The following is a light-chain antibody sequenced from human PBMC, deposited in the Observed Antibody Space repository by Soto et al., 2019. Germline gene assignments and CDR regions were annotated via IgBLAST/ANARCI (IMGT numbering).Light chain of an antibody. V-gene: IGKV3-20*01. CDR1: QSVSSSY. CDR2: GAS. Sequence: EIVLTQSPGTLSLSPGERATLSCRASQSVSSSYFAWYQQKPGQAPRLLIYGASSRATGIPDRFSGSGSGTDFTLTISRLEPEDFAVYYCQQCGSSPPYTFGQGTKLEIK. J-gene: IGKJ2*01. CDR3: QQCGSSPPYT.